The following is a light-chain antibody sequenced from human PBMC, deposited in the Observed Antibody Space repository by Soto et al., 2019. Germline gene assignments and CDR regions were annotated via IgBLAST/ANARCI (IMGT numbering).Light chain of an antibody. Sequence: QSALSHPGSVCWSPGHSITISCTGTSSDIDAYNYVSWYQQHPGKAPKLMIYDVSNRPSGISNRFSGSKSGNTASLTISGLQAEEDADYYCGSYTTSYNYVFGTGTKVTAL. J-gene: IGLJ1*01. CDR3: GSYTTSYNYV. V-gene: IGLV2-14*01. CDR2: DVS. CDR1: SSDIDAYNY.